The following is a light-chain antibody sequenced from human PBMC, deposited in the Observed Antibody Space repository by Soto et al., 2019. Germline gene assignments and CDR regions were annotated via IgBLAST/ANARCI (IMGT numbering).Light chain of an antibody. J-gene: IGLJ2*01. Sequence: QPVLTQSPSASASLGASVKLTCTLSSGHSSYAIAWHQQQPEKGPRYLMKLNSDGSHPKGDGIPDRFSGSSSGAERYLTISSLQSEDEADYYCQTWAAGIVVFGGGTQLTVL. V-gene: IGLV4-69*01. CDR1: SGHSSYA. CDR2: LNSDGSH. CDR3: QTWAAGIVV.